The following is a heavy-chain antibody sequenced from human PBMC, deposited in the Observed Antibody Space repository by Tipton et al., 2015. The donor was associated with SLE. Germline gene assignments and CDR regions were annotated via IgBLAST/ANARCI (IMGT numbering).Heavy chain of an antibody. D-gene: IGHD3-10*01. CDR2: IKQDGGER. V-gene: IGHV3-7*01. CDR3: AREKGITNNWYFDL. CDR1: GFTFTGYL. J-gene: IGHJ2*01. Sequence: SLRLSCAASGFTFTGYLMSWVRQAPGKGLEWVAKIKQDGGERYYVDSVKGRFTISRDNARNSLYLQMNSLRAEDTAVYYCAREKGITNNWYFDLWGRGTLVTVSS.